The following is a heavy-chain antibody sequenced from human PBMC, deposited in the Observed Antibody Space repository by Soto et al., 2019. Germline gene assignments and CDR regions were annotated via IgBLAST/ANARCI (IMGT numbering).Heavy chain of an antibody. D-gene: IGHD3-10*01. Sequence: QVQLQESGPGLVKPSQTLSLTCNVSGGSISSGAYFWSCIRQHPVKGLEWIGYISYSGTTTYNPALTSRVTRSIDAYKNQSSLKLTSVTAADTAMYYCSSSGNIWDPPDYRGQGTLVTVSS. V-gene: IGHV4-31*03. CDR1: GGSISSGAYF. CDR2: ISYSGTT. CDR3: SSSGNIWDPPDY. J-gene: IGHJ4*02.